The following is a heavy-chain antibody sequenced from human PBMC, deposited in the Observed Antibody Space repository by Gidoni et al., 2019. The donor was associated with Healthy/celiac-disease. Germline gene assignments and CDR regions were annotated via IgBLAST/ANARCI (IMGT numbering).Heavy chain of an antibody. Sequence: EVQLLESGGGLVQPGGSLRLSCAASGFTFSSYAMSWVRQAPGKGLEWVAAISGSGGSTYYADSVKGRFTISRDNSKNTLYLQMNSLRAEDTAVYYCAKSLDVAVAVPGFDYWGQGTLVTVSS. J-gene: IGHJ4*02. V-gene: IGHV3-23*01. CDR2: ISGSGGST. CDR1: GFTFSSYA. D-gene: IGHD6-19*01. CDR3: AKSLDVAVAVPGFDY.